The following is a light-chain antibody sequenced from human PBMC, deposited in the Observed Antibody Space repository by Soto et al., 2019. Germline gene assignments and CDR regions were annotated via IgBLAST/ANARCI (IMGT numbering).Light chain of an antibody. V-gene: IGKV3-20*01. CDR2: GAS. Sequence: DILLTQSPGPLSLSPGERATLSCRASQSVSRHLAWYQQKPGQAPRLLIYGASSRATGIPERFSGSGSGTDFTLTISRLEPEDFAVYYCQQYKTFGQGTKVDIK. CDR3: QQYKT. CDR1: QSVSRH. J-gene: IGKJ1*01.